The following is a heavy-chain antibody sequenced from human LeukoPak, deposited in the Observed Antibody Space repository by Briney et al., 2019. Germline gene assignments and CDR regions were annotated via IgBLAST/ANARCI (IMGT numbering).Heavy chain of an antibody. Sequence: GGSLRLSCAASGFTFSDYVMSWVRQAPGQGLEWVSAISGSDGTTYYADSVKGRFTISRDNAKNSLYLQMNSLRAEDTAVYYCAKDTEYYDFWSGYYTGIGFDPWGQGTLVTVSS. D-gene: IGHD3-3*01. CDR3: AKDTEYYDFWSGYYTGIGFDP. CDR2: ISGSDGTT. V-gene: IGHV3-23*01. CDR1: GFTFSDYV. J-gene: IGHJ5*02.